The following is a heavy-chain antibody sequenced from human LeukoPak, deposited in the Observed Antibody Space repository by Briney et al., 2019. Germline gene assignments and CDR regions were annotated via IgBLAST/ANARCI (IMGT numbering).Heavy chain of an antibody. D-gene: IGHD4-17*01. Sequence: GGSLRLSCAASGFTFSSYWMSWVRQAPGKGLEWVANIKQDGSEKYYVDSVKGRFTISRDNAKNSLYLQMNSLRAEDTAVYYCARDPDYGDYPDAFDIWGQGTVVTVSS. J-gene: IGHJ3*02. CDR3: ARDPDYGDYPDAFDI. V-gene: IGHV3-7*01. CDR2: IKQDGSEK. CDR1: GFTFSSYW.